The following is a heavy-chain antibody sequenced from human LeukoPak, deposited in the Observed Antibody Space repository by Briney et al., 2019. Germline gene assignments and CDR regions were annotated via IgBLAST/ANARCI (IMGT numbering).Heavy chain of an antibody. V-gene: IGHV3-15*05. Sequence: GGSLRLSCTASGFTFSNAWMSWVRQAPGKGLEWVGRIKSKNDGWTTDYAAPVKGRVTISRDDSKNTLYLQMNSLKTEDTALYYCTTFPSGFDIWGQGTMVTVSS. CDR2: IKSKNDGWTT. D-gene: IGHD3-3*01. J-gene: IGHJ3*02. CDR1: GFTFSNAW. CDR3: TTFPSGFDI.